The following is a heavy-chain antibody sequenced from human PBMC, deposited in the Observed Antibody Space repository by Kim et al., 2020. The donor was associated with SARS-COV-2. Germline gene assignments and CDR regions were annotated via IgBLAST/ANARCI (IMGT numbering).Heavy chain of an antibody. J-gene: IGHJ3*02. CDR1: GFTFGDYA. D-gene: IGHD3-3*02. CDR2: ISWNSGSI. Sequence: GGSLRLSCAASGFTFGDYAMHWVRQAPGKGLEWVSGISWNSGSIGYADSVKGRFTISRDNAKNSLYLQMNSLRAEDTALYYCANIQFSTRDAFDIWGQGTMVTVSS. CDR3: ANIQFSTRDAFDI. V-gene: IGHV3-9*01.